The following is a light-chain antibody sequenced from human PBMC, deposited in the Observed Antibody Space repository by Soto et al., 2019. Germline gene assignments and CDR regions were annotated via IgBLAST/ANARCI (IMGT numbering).Light chain of an antibody. CDR1: QSLLHSNGYDS. J-gene: IGKJ1*01. CDR3: MQALQSPPT. CDR2: LGS. Sequence: EIVMTQSPLSLPVTPGEPASISCRSSQSLLHSNGYDSLDWYLQKPGQSPQLLIYLGSNRASGVPARFSGSGSGTDFTLKISRVEADDVGVYYCMQALQSPPTFGQATKVEIK. V-gene: IGKV2-28*01.